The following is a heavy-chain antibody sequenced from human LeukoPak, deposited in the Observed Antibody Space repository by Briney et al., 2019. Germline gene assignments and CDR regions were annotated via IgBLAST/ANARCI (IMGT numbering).Heavy chain of an antibody. CDR1: GYTFTSYS. CDR3: ARGATYISGHHDA. CDR2: INPSGDST. D-gene: IGHD6-19*01. J-gene: IGHJ4*02. V-gene: IGHV1-46*01. Sequence: GASVKVSCKASGYTFTSYSMQWVRQAPGQGLEWMGIINPSGDSTSYTQKLQGRLTMTRGTSTNTVYMELSSLRSDDTAVYYCARGATYISGHHDAWGQGTLVTVSS.